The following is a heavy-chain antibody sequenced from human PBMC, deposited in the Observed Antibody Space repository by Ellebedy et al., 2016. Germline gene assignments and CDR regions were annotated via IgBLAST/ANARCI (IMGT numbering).Heavy chain of an antibody. V-gene: IGHV3-23*01. Sequence: GESLKISCAASGFTFSSYAMNWVRQAPGKGLEWVSVISTTGGSTYYPDSVKGRFTISRDNSKNTLSLQMNSLRAEDTAVYYCARGRISVDFWGQGTLVTVSS. D-gene: IGHD3-16*01. CDR3: ARGRISVDF. CDR2: ISTTGGST. J-gene: IGHJ4*02. CDR1: GFTFSSYA.